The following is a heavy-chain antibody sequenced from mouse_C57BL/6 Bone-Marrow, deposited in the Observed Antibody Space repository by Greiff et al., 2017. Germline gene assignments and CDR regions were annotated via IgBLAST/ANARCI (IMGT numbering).Heavy chain of an antibody. V-gene: IGHV1-55*01. Sequence: QVQLKQPGAELVKPGASVKMSCKASGYTFTSYWITWVKQRPGQGLEWIGDIYPGSGSTNYNEKFKSKATLTVDTSSSTAYMQLSSLTSEDSAVYYCAIALWLRRYAIDYWGQGTSVTVSS. D-gene: IGHD3-1*01. CDR3: AIALWLRRYAIDY. CDR2: IYPGSGST. J-gene: IGHJ4*01. CDR1: GYTFTSYW.